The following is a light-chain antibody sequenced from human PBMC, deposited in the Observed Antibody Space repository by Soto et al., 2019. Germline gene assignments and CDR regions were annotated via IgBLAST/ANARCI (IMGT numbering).Light chain of an antibody. V-gene: IGKV3-11*01. Sequence: EIVLTQSPATLSLSPGERATLSCRASQSVSSYLSWYKQKPGQAPRLLIYDASNMATGIPARFSGSGSGTDFTRTISSLEPEDFAVDYGPEGSNWVFAVGQGTRLEIK. CDR1: QSVSSY. CDR3: PEGSNWVFA. CDR2: DAS. J-gene: IGKJ5*01.